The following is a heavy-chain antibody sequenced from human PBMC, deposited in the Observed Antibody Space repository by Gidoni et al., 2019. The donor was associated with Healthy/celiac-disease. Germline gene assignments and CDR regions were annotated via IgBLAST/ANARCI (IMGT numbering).Heavy chain of an antibody. CDR2: INPSGGST. Sequence: QVQLVQSGAAVKKPGASVTVSCKASGYTFTSYYMHWVRQAPGPGLEWMGIINPSGGSTSYAQKFQGRVTMTRDTSTSTVYMELSSLRSENTAVYYCARDRGRIVATIKGGYGYWGQGTLVTVSS. J-gene: IGHJ4*02. CDR1: GYTFTSYY. D-gene: IGHD5-12*01. V-gene: IGHV1-46*01. CDR3: ARDRGRIVATIKGGYGY.